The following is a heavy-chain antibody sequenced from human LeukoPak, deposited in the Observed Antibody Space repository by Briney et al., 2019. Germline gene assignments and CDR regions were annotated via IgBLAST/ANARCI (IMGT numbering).Heavy chain of an antibody. CDR2: ISSSGSTI. CDR1: GFTFSSYE. CDR3: AREGAGGYYFDY. D-gene: IGHD3-10*01. Sequence: PGGSLRLTCAASGFTFSSYEMNWVRQAPGKGLEWVSYISSSGSTIYYADSVKGRFTISRDNAKNSLYLQMNSLRAEDTAVYYSAREGAGGYYFDYWGQGTLVTVSS. J-gene: IGHJ4*02. V-gene: IGHV3-48*03.